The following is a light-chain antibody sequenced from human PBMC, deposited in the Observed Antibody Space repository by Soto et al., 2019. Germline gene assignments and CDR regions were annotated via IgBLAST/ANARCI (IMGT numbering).Light chain of an antibody. Sequence: QSVLTQPASVSGSPGQSITISCTGTSSDVGGYNYVSWYQQHPGKAPKLMIYEVSNRPSGDSNRFSGSKSGNTASLTISGLQAEDEADYYCSSYTSSSTHYVFGTGTKLTVL. V-gene: IGLV2-14*01. CDR3: SSYTSSSTHYV. CDR2: EVS. CDR1: SSDVGGYNY. J-gene: IGLJ1*01.